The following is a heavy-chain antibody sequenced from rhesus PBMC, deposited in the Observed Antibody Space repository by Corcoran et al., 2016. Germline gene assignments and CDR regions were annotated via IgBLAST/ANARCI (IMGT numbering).Heavy chain of an antibody. J-gene: IGHJ4*01. CDR3: ARYRAQYCGGSACPNLDY. Sequence: QVQMQESGPGMVKHSEHLSITCTVSGGSISSDYWTWRRQFLGRGLAWVGSIYGGSGTPTYTPTPEWRVTITTDPSKNQFSLRLNSVTAADTAMYYCARYRAQYCGGSACPNLDYWGQGVLVTVSS. V-gene: IGHV4-147*01. CDR2: IYGGSGTP. CDR1: GGSISSDY. D-gene: IGHD2-21*01.